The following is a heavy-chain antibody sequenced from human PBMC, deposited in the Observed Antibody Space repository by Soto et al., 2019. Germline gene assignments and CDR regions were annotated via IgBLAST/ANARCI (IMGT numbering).Heavy chain of an antibody. J-gene: IGHJ4*02. CDR3: AREVTVASYSFDF. D-gene: IGHD5-12*01. CDR1: GGTFNNYA. CDR2: VIPIFNSA. Sequence: QVQLVQSGAEVKRPGSSVKVSCKASGGTFNNYAISWVRQAPGQGLEWMGGVIPIFNSANYAQKFQGRVTITADDSTSTAYRELRSLRPDDTAVYYCAREVTVASYSFDFWGQGTLVTVSS. V-gene: IGHV1-69*01.